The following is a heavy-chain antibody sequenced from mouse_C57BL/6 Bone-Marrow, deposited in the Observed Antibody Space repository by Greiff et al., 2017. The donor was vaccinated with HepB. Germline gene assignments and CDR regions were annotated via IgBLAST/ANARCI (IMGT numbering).Heavy chain of an antibody. CDR2: IYPRSGNT. CDR3: ARRNDSAPYAMDY. V-gene: IGHV1-81*01. J-gene: IGHJ4*01. CDR1: GYTFTSYG. Sequence: VKLMESGAELARPGASVKLSCKASGYTFTSYGISWVKQRTGQGLEWIGEIYPRSGNTYYNEKFKGKATLTADKSSSTAYMELRSLTSEDSAVYFCARRNDSAPYAMDYWGQGTSVTVSS.